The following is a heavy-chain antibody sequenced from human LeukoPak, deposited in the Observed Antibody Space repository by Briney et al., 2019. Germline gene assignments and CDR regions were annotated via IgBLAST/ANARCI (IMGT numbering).Heavy chain of an antibody. V-gene: IGHV3-48*04. CDR3: ARGHYGSGSYYNLDY. CDR2: ISSSGVTI. CDR1: GFTFSSYA. D-gene: IGHD3-10*01. Sequence: PGRSLRLSCAASGFTFSSYAMHWVRQAPGKGLEWVSYISSSGVTIYYADSVKGRFTISRDNAKNSLSLQMNSLRAEDTAVYYCARGHYGSGSYYNLDYWGQGTLVTVSS. J-gene: IGHJ4*02.